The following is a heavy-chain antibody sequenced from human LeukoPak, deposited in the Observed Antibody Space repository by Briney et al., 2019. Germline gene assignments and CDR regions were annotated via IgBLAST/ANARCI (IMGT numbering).Heavy chain of an antibody. Sequence: SETLSLTCTVSGDSISSYYWSWIRQSPGKGLEWIGYIHYSGSTDYNPSLKSRVTISVDTSKNQFSLNLTSVTAADTAVYYCASRGLVPNWHFDLWGRGTLVTVSS. CDR3: ASRGLVPNWHFDL. CDR1: GDSISSYY. V-gene: IGHV4-59*12. D-gene: IGHD2-2*01. J-gene: IGHJ2*01. CDR2: IHYSGST.